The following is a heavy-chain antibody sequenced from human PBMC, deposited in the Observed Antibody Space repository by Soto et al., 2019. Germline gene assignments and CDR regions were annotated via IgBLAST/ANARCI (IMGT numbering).Heavy chain of an antibody. CDR3: ATEGAKTTWNFDY. Sequence: EVQLLESGGDLVQPGGSLRLSCVASGFTFGSCGMNWVRQAPGKGLEWVAGVSPHGANTYYADSVRGRVIISRDDSRNTVSLDMNSLRGDDSAVYYCATEGAKTTWNFDYWGQGTVVTFSS. CDR1: GFTFGSCG. V-gene: IGHV3-23*01. J-gene: IGHJ4*02. CDR2: VSPHGANT. D-gene: IGHD1-1*01.